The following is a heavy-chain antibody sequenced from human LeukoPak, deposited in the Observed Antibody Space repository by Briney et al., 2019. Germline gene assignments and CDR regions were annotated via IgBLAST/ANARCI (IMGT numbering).Heavy chain of an antibody. CDR1: GFTFSSSG. J-gene: IGHJ4*02. CDR2: IRFDGSNK. CDR3: AKDYDFWSGYYSPTRGYFDY. Sequence: GGSPRLSCAASGFTFSSSGMHWVRQAPGKGPEWVAFIRFDGSNKYYADSVKGRFTISRDNSKNTLYLQMNSLRAEDAAVYYCAKDYDFWSGYYSPTRGYFDYWGQGTLVTVSS. V-gene: IGHV3-30*02. D-gene: IGHD3-3*01.